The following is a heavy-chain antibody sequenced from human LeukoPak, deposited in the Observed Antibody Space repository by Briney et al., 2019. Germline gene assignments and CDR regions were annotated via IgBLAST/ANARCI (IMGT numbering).Heavy chain of an antibody. J-gene: IGHJ6*02. Sequence: PGGSLRLSCAASGFTFSSYWMSWVRQAPGKGLEWVSVIYSGGSTFYADSVKGRFIISRDNSKNTLYFQMNGLRAEDTAVYYCARENYYGSGSSYYYYGMDVWGQGTTVTVSS. CDR3: ARENYYGSGSSYYYYGMDV. V-gene: IGHV3-66*01. CDR2: IYSGGST. CDR1: GFTFSSYW. D-gene: IGHD3-10*01.